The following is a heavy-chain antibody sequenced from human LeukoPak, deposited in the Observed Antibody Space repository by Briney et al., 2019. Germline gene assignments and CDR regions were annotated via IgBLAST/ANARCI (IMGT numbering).Heavy chain of an antibody. CDR3: ARAEIKLYNQRRYYFDY. J-gene: IGHJ4*02. CDR2: INHSGST. D-gene: IGHD3-16*02. Sequence: SETLSLTCAVYGGSFSGYYWSWIRRPPGKGLEWIGEINHSGSTNYNPSLKSRVTISVDTSKNQFSLKLSSVTAADTAVYYCARAEIKLYNQRRYYFDYWGQGTLVTVSS. CDR1: GGSFSGYY. V-gene: IGHV4-34*01.